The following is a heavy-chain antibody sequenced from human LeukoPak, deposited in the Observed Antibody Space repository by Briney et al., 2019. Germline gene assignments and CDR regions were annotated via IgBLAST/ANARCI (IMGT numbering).Heavy chain of an antibody. CDR1: GFTFSSYA. Sequence: PGGSLRLSCAASGFTFSSYAMSWVRHAPGKGLEWVSAISGSGGSTYYADSVKGRFTISRDNSKNTLYLQMNSLRAEDTAVYYCAKTDCSGGSCPPSLTDYWGQGTLVTVSS. D-gene: IGHD2-15*01. J-gene: IGHJ4*02. CDR3: AKTDCSGGSCPPSLTDY. V-gene: IGHV3-23*01. CDR2: ISGSGGST.